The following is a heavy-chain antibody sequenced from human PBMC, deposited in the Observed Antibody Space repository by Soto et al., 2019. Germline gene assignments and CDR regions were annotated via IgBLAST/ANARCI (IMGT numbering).Heavy chain of an antibody. D-gene: IGHD6-13*01. CDR2: IHTTDGT. V-gene: IGHV4-4*07. J-gene: IGHJ4*02. CDR1: GGSISSYY. Sequence: SETLSLTCTVSGGSISSYYWSWIRQPAGKGMEWIGRIHTTDGTKYNPSLKSRVTMSIDTSNNQFSLKLSSLTAADTAVYYCARALSSAAGLHLDFWGQGTLVTVSS. CDR3: ARALSSAAGLHLDF.